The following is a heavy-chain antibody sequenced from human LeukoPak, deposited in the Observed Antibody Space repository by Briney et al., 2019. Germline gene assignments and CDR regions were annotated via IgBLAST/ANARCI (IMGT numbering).Heavy chain of an antibody. CDR3: ARYGIVVVPAAIKRNWFDP. J-gene: IGHJ5*02. Sequence: SETLSLTCTVSGGSISGYYWSWIRQPPGKGLEWIGEINHSGSTNYNPSLKSRVTIAVDTSKNQFSLKLSSVTAADTAVYYCARYGIVVVPAAIKRNWFDPWGQGTLVTVSS. CDR1: GGSISGYY. V-gene: IGHV4-34*01. D-gene: IGHD2-2*01. CDR2: INHSGST.